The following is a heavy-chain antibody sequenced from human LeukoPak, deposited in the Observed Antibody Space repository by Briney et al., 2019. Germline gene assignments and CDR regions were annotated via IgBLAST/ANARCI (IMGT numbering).Heavy chain of an antibody. CDR2: IYYSGST. CDR1: GGSVSSGSYY. CDR3: ARDSNWDSPFDL. J-gene: IGHJ2*01. V-gene: IGHV4-61*01. D-gene: IGHD3-22*01. Sequence: TSETLSLTCTVSGGSVSSGSYYWSWIRQPPGKGLEWIGYIYYSGSTNYNPSLKSRVTISVDTSKNQFSLKLSSVTAADTAVYYCARDSNWDSPFDLWGRGTLVTVSS.